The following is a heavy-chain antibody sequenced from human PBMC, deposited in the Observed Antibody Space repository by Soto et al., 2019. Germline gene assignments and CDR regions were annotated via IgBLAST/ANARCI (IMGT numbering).Heavy chain of an antibody. V-gene: IGHV1-69*06. Sequence: SVKVSCKASGGTFSSYAISWVRQAPGQGLEWMGGIIPIFGTANYAQRFQGRVTITADKSTSTAYMELSSLRSEDTAVYYCARGGICSGGSCYSNNWFDPWGQGTLVTVSS. CDR2: IIPIFGTA. CDR1: GGTFSSYA. CDR3: ARGGICSGGSCYSNNWFDP. D-gene: IGHD2-15*01. J-gene: IGHJ5*02.